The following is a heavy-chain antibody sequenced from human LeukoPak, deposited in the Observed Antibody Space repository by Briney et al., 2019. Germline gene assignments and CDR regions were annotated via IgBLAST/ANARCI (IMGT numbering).Heavy chain of an antibody. Sequence: QAGGSLRLSCAASGFTFSSYWMHWVRQAPGKGLVWVSRINSDGSSTSYADSVKGRFTISRDNAKNTLYLQMNSLRAEDTAVYYCARDSAVSSGFVGCDYWGQGTLVTVSS. V-gene: IGHV3-74*01. J-gene: IGHJ4*02. D-gene: IGHD3-22*01. CDR2: INSDGSST. CDR1: GFTFSSYW. CDR3: ARDSAVSSGFVGCDY.